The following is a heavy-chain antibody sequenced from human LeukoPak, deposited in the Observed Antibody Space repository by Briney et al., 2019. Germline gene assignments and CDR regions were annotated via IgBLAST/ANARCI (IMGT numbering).Heavy chain of an antibody. CDR3: VKDWDSDYPNSPSLDY. D-gene: IGHD4-11*01. CDR2: IRGGGDKT. CDR1: GFTFSTFA. V-gene: IGHV3-23*01. Sequence: PGGSLRLSCAASGFTFSTFATSWVRQAPGKGLEWVSSIRGGGDKTYYADAVEGRFTISRDNSKNTLYLQMNDLRVEDTAIFYCVKDWDSDYPNSPSLDYWGQGALVTVSS. J-gene: IGHJ4*02.